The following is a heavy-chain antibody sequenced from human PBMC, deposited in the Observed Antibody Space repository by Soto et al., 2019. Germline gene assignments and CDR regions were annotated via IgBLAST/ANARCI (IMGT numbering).Heavy chain of an antibody. V-gene: IGHV3-48*02. CDR3: ATGYCRSDNCHFTH. CDR1: GFNFHTYT. J-gene: IGHJ4*02. D-gene: IGHD2-2*03. Sequence: DVQLVESGGGLVKPGGSLRLSCAASGFNFHTYTMTWVRQAPGKGLEWVSYISGTSETIFYADSVKGRFTISRDNAKNSLYLQLKSLRDEETAVYYCATGYCRSDNCHFTHWGQGTLVTVSS. CDR2: ISGTSETI.